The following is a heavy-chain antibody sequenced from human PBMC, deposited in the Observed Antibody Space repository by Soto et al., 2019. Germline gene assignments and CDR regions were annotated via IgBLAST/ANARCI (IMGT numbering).Heavy chain of an antibody. V-gene: IGHV4-59*01. D-gene: IGHD6-19*01. J-gene: IGHJ4*02. CDR1: GGSISGYY. CDR3: ARAHTSGWFVIDY. CDR2: IYSTGST. Sequence: SETLSLTCTVSGGSISGYYWSWIRQSPGRGLEWIGYIYSTGSTNYNPSLRSRVTMSVDASKNQFSLKLSSVTAADTAMFYCARAHTSGWFVIDYWGQGVLVTVSS.